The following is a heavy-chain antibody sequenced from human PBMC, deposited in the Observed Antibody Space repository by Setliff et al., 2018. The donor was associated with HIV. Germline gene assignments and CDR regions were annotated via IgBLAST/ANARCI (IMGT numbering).Heavy chain of an antibody. CDR1: GYTFTTYS. D-gene: IGHD2-8*02. J-gene: IGHJ4*01. V-gene: IGHV1-3*01. Sequence: ASVKVSCKASGYTFTTYSLHWVRQAPGQSLEWMGWLNAGKGDTKYSQKFQDRITITRDTSANTAYMELKNLRSDDTATYFCTRGALLAVFDFDHWGHGTLVT. CDR3: TRGALLAVFDFDH. CDR2: LNAGKGDT.